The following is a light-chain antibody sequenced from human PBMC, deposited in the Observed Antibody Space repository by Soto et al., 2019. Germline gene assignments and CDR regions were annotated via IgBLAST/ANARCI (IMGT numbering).Light chain of an antibody. Sequence: QSALTQPRSVSGSPGQSVTISCTGTSSDVGGYNYVSWYQQHPGKAPKLMIYDVSKRPSGVPDRFSGSKSGNTASLTISGLHAEDEADYYCCSYAGSDFFGTGTKVTVL. CDR3: CSYAGSDF. CDR1: SSDVGGYNY. J-gene: IGLJ1*01. V-gene: IGLV2-11*01. CDR2: DVS.